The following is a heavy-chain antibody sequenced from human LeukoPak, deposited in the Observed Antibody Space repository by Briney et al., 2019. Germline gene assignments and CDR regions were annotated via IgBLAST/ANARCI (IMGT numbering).Heavy chain of an antibody. V-gene: IGHV3-21*01. CDR3: ARAGSGWYPVN. D-gene: IGHD6-19*01. Sequence: GGSLRLSCAASGFTFSSYNMNWVRQAPGKGLEWVSSISDGGNSVFYAGSVKGRFTISGDNAKNSLYLQMNSLRAEDTAIYYCARAGSGWYPVNWGQGTLVTVSS. CDR2: ISDGGNSV. J-gene: IGHJ4*02. CDR1: GFTFSSYN.